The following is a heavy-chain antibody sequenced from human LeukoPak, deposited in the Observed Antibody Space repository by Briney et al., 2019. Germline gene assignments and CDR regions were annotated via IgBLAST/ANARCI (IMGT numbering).Heavy chain of an antibody. V-gene: IGHV4-31*03. CDR1: GGSISSGGYY. D-gene: IGHD3-3*01. CDR2: IYYSGST. Sequence: PSETLSLTCTVSGGSISSGGYYWGWIRQHPGKGLEWIGYIYYSGSTYYNPSLKSRVTISVDTSKNQFSLKLSSVTAADTAVYYCARDSGYDFWSGYYPYYYYYGMDVWGQGTTVTVSS. J-gene: IGHJ6*02. CDR3: ARDSGYDFWSGYYPYYYYYGMDV.